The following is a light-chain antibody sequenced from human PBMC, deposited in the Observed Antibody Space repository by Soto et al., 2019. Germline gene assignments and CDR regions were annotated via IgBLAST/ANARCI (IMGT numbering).Light chain of an antibody. V-gene: IGKV1-5*01. J-gene: IGKJ2*01. Sequence: DIQMTHSPSTLSASVGDRVTITCRASQSISSWLAWYQQKPGKAPKLLIYDASRLESGVPSRFSGSGSGTEFTLTIRSLQPDDFATYYCQQYNSYPYTFGQGTKLEIK. CDR2: DAS. CDR1: QSISSW. CDR3: QQYNSYPYT.